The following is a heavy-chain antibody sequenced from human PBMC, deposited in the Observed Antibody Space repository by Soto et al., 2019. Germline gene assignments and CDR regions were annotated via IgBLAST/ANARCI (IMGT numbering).Heavy chain of an antibody. CDR1: GGTFSSYA. CDR2: IISIFGTP. J-gene: IGHJ6*02. Sequence: QVQLVQSGAEVKKPGSSVKVSCKASGGTFSSYAISWVRQAPGQGLEWMGGIISIFGTPNYAQKCQGTVSITAGGATSRPYRQLSSVRSEDTAVYYCARGRYNWESDADYYDCGLTVWGHGTTVPVSS. D-gene: IGHD1-1*01. V-gene: IGHV1-69*12. CDR3: ARGRYNWESDADYYDCGLTV.